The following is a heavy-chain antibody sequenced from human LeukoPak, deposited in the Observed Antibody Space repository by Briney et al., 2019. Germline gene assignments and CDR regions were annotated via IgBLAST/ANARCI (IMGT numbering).Heavy chain of an antibody. Sequence: PSETLSLTCTVSGGSISSYYWSWIRQPPGKGLEWIGYIYYSGSTNYNPSLKSRVTISVDTSKNQFSLKLSSVTAADTAVYYCATLSRDGYNPQFGVDYWGQGTLVTVSS. D-gene: IGHD5-24*01. CDR3: ATLSRDGYNPQFGVDY. V-gene: IGHV4-59*01. CDR1: GGSISSYY. J-gene: IGHJ4*02. CDR2: IYYSGST.